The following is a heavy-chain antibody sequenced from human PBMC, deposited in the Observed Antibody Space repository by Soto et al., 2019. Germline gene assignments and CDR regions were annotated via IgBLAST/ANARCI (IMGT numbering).Heavy chain of an antibody. J-gene: IGHJ5*02. CDR2: INHSGST. CDR1: GGSFGGYY. CDR3: ARGKVLLWFGEFNWFDP. V-gene: IGHV4-34*01. D-gene: IGHD3-10*01. Sequence: SETLSLTCAVYGGSFGGYYWSWIRQPPGKGLEWIGEINHSGSTNYDPSLKSRVTISVDTSKNQFSLKLSSVTAADTAVYYCARGKVLLWFGEFNWFDPWGQGTLVTVSS.